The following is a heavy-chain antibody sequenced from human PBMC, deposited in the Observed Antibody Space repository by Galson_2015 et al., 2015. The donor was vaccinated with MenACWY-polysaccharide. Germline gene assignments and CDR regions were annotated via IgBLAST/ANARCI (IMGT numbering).Heavy chain of an antibody. Sequence: SLRLSCAASGFTFSSYGMHWVRQAPGKGLEWVAVISYDGSNKYYADSVKGRFTISRDNSKNTLYLQMNSLRAEDTAVYYCAKDSTDFWSVAGRFDHWGQGTLVTVSS. D-gene: IGHD3-3*01. CDR3: AKDSTDFWSVAGRFDH. CDR2: ISYDGSNK. CDR1: GFTFSSYG. J-gene: IGHJ5*02. V-gene: IGHV3-30*18.